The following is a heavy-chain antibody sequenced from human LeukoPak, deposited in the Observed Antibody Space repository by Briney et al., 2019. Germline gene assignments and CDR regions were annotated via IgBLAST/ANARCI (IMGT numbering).Heavy chain of an antibody. V-gene: IGHV3-7*01. D-gene: IGHD3-10*01. Sequence: GGSLRLSCGASGFSFSSFWMSWVRQAPGKGLEWVANIKQDGSEKNYVDSVKGRFTISRDNAKNSLYLQLNSLRAEDTAVYYCAREKRRFGPWDYWGQGTLVTVSS. CDR2: IKQDGSEK. CDR3: AREKRRFGPWDY. CDR1: GFSFSSFW. J-gene: IGHJ4*02.